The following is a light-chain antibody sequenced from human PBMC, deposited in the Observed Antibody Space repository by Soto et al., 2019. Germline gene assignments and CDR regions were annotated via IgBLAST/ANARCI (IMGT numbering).Light chain of an antibody. Sequence: QSALTQPAAVSGSTGQSITISCTGTSSDVGYYNLVSWYQQHPGKAPKLIIYEVNKRPSGFSNRFSGSKSGNTASLTISGLQAGDEADYYCCSYAGSTTHYVFGTGTKVTVL. J-gene: IGLJ1*01. CDR1: SSDVGYYNL. CDR2: EVN. V-gene: IGLV2-23*02. CDR3: CSYAGSTTHYV.